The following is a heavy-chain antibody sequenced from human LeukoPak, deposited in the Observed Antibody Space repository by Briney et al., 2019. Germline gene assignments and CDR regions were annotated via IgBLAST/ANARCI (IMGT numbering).Heavy chain of an antibody. V-gene: IGHV1-18*01. CDR3: AQVHMVRGLIRWFVP. D-gene: IGHD3-10*01. Sequence: ASVKVSCKASGSTFTSYGISWIRQAPGQGLEWMGWISAYNGNTNYAQKLQGRVTMTTDTSTSTAYMELRSLRSDDTAVYYCAQVHMVRGLIRWFVPWGQGTLVTVSS. J-gene: IGHJ5*02. CDR1: GSTFTSYG. CDR2: ISAYNGNT.